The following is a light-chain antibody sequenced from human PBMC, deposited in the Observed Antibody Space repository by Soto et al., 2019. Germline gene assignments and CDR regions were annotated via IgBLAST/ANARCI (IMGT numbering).Light chain of an antibody. J-gene: IGKJ3*01. CDR1: QMISTW. CDR3: QQYHSYSAT. CDR2: HAS. V-gene: IGKV1-5*01. Sequence: DIQMTQSPSTLSASVGDRVTITCRASQMISTWLAWYQQKPGKAPNLLIYHASVLESGVPSRFSGSGSGTEFTLTISSLQPDDFATYYCQQYHSYSATFGPGTQVEIK.